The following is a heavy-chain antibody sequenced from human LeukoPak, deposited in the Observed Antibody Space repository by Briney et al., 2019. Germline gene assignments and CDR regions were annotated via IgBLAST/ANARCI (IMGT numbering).Heavy chain of an antibody. V-gene: IGHV1-2*02. D-gene: IGHD3-22*01. J-gene: IGHJ4*02. Sequence: ASVKVSYKASGYTFTSYYIHWLRKAPGQGFEWMGWSDPKSGATKYEHFQGRVTMTRNTSISTAYMELNRLTSDDTAVYYCARANSYDDNGYSPELRYWGQGTLVTVSS. CDR3: ARANSYDDNGYSPELRY. CDR1: GYTFTSYY. CDR2: SDPKSGAT.